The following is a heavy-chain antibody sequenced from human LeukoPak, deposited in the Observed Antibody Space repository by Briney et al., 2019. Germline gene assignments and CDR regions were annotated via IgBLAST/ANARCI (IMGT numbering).Heavy chain of an antibody. D-gene: IGHD3-10*01. CDR3: AKVIYYGSEDVDF. CDR1: GFTFSNYA. CDR2: ITGSGGST. J-gene: IGHJ4*02. Sequence: GGSLTLSCAASGFTFSNYAMSWVRQAPGKGLEWVSSITGSGGSTYYADSVKGRFTTSRDNSKNTLYLQINSLRAEDTALYYCAKVIYYGSEDVDFWGQGTLVTVSS. V-gene: IGHV3-23*01.